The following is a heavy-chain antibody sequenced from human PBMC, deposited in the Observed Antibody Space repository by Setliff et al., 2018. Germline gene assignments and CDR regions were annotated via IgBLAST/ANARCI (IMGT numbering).Heavy chain of an antibody. Sequence: VSCKASGYSFTDYYMHWVRQVPGRGLEWMGWINPKSGGTRYAQKFQGRVTMTRDTSISTAYMELSSLRSDDTAVYYCARDGISWLMWFDPWGQGTLVTVSS. CDR2: INPKSGGT. CDR1: GYSFTDYY. CDR3: ARDGISWLMWFDP. V-gene: IGHV1-2*02. D-gene: IGHD3-16*01. J-gene: IGHJ5*02.